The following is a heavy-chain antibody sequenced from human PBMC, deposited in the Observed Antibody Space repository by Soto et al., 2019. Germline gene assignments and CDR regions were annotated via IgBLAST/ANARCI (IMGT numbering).Heavy chain of an antibody. CDR3: ARDPSYYDFFSGQFDY. CDR1: GGTFSSYA. V-gene: IGHV1-69*13. D-gene: IGHD3-3*01. Sequence: ASVKVSCKASGGTFSSYAISWVRQAPGQGLEWMGGIIPIFGTANYAQKFQGRVTITADESTSTAYMELSSLRSEDTAVYYCARDPSYYDFFSGQFDYWGQGTLVPVSS. CDR2: IIPIFGTA. J-gene: IGHJ4*02.